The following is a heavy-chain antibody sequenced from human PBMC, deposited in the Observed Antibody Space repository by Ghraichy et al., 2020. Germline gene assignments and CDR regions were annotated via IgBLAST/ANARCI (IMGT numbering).Heavy chain of an antibody. CDR1: GDSVSSNSAA. CDR2: TYYRSKWYN. J-gene: IGHJ4*02. D-gene: IGHD2-21*02. CDR3: ARDQPKTYCGGDCSLDY. Sequence: SETLSLTCAISGDSVSSNSAAWNWIRQSPSRGLEWLGRTYYRSKWYNDYAVSVKSRITINPDTSKNQFSLQLNSVIPEDTAVYYCARDQPKTYCGGDCSLDYWGQGTLVTVSS. V-gene: IGHV6-1*01.